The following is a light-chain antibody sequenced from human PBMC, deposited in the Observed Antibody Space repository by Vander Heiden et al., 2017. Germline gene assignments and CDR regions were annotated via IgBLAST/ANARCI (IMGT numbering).Light chain of an antibody. J-gene: IGKJ5*01. CDR1: QGSSSW. CDR2: AAS. V-gene: IGKV1D-12*01. Sequence: IRLLQSPSSVSAPVGDRVTITCRASQGSSSWLAGYQQKPGKAPKLLIYAASSWQSGGPARFSDSGAGTDCTLTIRRLEPEDFATYYCQQANSVPITFGQGTRLEIK. CDR3: QQANSVPIT.